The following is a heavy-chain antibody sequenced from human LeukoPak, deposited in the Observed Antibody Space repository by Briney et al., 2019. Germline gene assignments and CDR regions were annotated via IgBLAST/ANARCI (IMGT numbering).Heavy chain of an antibody. CDR1: GYTITGYY. CDR3: ARGGPTYSSGWDFDY. Sequence: ASVKVSCKASGYTITGYYMHWVRQAPGQGLEWMGWINPNSGGTNYAQKFQGWVTMTRDTSISTAYMELSRLRSDDTAVYYCARGGPTYSSGWDFDYWGQGTLVTVSS. V-gene: IGHV1-2*04. CDR2: INPNSGGT. J-gene: IGHJ4*02. D-gene: IGHD6-19*01.